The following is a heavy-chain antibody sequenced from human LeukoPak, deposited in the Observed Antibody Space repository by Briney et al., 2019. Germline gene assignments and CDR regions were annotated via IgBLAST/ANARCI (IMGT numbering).Heavy chain of an antibody. V-gene: IGHV4-34*01. CDR1: GGSFSGYY. CDR2: INHSGST. J-gene: IGHJ4*02. D-gene: IGHD3-22*01. CDR3: ARHPHLMGYDSSGSFDY. Sequence: SETLSLTCAVYGGSFSGYYWSWIRQPPGKGLEWIGEINHSGSTNYNPSLKSRVTISVDTSKNQFSLKLSSVTAADTAVYYCARHPHLMGYDSSGSFDYWGQGTLVTVSS.